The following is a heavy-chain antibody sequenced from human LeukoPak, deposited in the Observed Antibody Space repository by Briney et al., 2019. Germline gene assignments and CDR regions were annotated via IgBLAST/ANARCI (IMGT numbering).Heavy chain of an antibody. J-gene: IGHJ5*02. D-gene: IGHD3-22*01. V-gene: IGHV3-9*01. CDR3: AKSESPHLHYFDNSGSYRNWFDP. Sequence: PGRSLRLSCAASGFTFDDYAMHWVRHAPGKGLEWVSGISWNSGSIGYADSVKGRFTISRDNAKNSLYLQMNNLRAEDTAFYYCAKSESPHLHYFDNSGSYRNWFDPWGQGTLVTVSS. CDR1: GFTFDDYA. CDR2: ISWNSGSI.